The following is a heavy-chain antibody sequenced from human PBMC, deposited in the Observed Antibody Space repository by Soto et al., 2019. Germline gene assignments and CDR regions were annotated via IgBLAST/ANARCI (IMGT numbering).Heavy chain of an antibody. CDR1: GGSISSYY. V-gene: IGHV4-59*08. J-gene: IGHJ6*02. D-gene: IGHD3-10*01. Sequence: QVQLQESGPGLVKPSETMSLSCTVSGGSISSYYWSWFRQSPGKRMEWIGYVHHSWGSSYNPSLQSRVAISLATSTSQFSLKVTSVTATETAVYYCARQGFGPLHGLVDVWGQGTTVTVSS. CDR3: ARQGFGPLHGLVDV. CDR2: VHHSWGS.